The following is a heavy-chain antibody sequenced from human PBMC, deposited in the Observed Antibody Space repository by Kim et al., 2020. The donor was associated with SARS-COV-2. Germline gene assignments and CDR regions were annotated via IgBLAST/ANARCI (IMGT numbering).Heavy chain of an antibody. CDR3: AKDSPYVLLWFGEFGD. V-gene: IGHV3-23*01. J-gene: IGHJ4*02. CDR1: GFTFSSYA. Sequence: GGSLRLSCAASGFTFSSYAMSWVRQAPGKGLEWVSAISGSGGSTYYADSVKGRFTISRDNSKNTLYLQMNSLRAEDTAVYYCAKDSPYVLLWFGEFGDWGQGTLVTVSS. D-gene: IGHD3-10*01. CDR2: ISGSGGST.